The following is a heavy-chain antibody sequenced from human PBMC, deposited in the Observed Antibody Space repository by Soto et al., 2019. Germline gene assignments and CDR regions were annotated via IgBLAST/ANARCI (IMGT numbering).Heavy chain of an antibody. CDR1: GFTVSSNY. CDR2: IYSGGST. D-gene: IGHD1-26*01. J-gene: IGHJ4*02. V-gene: IGHV3-53*02. Sequence: EVQLVETGGGLIQPGGSLRLSCAASGFTVSSNYMSWVRQAPGKGLGWVSVIYSGGSTYYADSVKGRFTISRDNSKNTLFLQMNSLRADDTAVYYCAREKGSHYLSVDCGGQGTLVAFSA. CDR3: AREKGSHYLSVDC.